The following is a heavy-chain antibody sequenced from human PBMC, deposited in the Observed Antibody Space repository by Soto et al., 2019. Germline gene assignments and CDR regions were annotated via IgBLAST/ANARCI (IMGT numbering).Heavy chain of an antibody. D-gene: IGHD5-18*01. J-gene: IGHJ4*02. Sequence: QVQLQESGPGLVKPSETLSLTCTVSGGSVSSGSYYWSWIRQPPGKGLEWIGYIYYSGSTNYNPALKSRVTIAVDTSKNQFSLTLSSVTAADTAVYYCARELNRGYSYGYDLFGYWGQGTLVTVSS. CDR3: ARELNRGYSYGYDLFGY. CDR2: IYYSGST. V-gene: IGHV4-61*01. CDR1: GGSVSSGSYY.